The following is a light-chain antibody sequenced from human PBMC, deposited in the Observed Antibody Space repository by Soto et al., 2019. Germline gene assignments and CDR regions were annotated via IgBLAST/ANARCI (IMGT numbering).Light chain of an antibody. CDR1: QSIGSW. CDR3: QHYDGSLWT. J-gene: IGKJ1*01. CDR2: AAS. Sequence: DIQMTQSPSTLSASVGDRVTITCRASQSIGSWLAWYQQKPGKAPNLLIYAASSLQSGVPSRFSGSESGTDFTLTISRLEPEDFALFFCQHYDGSLWTFGQGTKVDIK. V-gene: IGKV1-5*01.